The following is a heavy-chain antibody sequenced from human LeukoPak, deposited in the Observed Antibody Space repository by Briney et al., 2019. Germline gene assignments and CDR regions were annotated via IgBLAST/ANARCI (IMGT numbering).Heavy chain of an antibody. D-gene: IGHD3-10*01. J-gene: IGHJ5*02. V-gene: IGHV4-30-2*01. CDR3: ARGDGSGSGRWFDP. CDR1: GASISSGTYS. CDR2: IYHTGST. Sequence: SETLSLTCTVSGASISSGTYSRSWIRQPPGEGLEWIGYIYHTGSTYYNPSLKGRVTISVDRSKNQFSLNLNFVTAADTALYYCARGDGSGSGRWFDPWGQGTLITVSS.